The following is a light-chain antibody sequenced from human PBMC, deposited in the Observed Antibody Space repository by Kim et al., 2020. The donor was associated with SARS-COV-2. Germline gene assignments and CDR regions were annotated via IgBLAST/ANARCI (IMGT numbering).Light chain of an antibody. CDR2: GKN. Sequence: VALGQTVRITCQGYSLRSYDATWYQQKPGQAPILVIYGKNNRPSGIPDRFSGSSSGNTASLTITGTQAGDEADYYCNSRDSNDNVVFGGGTQLTVL. V-gene: IGLV3-19*01. J-gene: IGLJ2*01. CDR3: NSRDSNDNVV. CDR1: SLRSYD.